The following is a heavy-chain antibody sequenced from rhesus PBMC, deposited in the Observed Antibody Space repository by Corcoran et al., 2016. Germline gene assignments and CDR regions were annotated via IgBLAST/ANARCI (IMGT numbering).Heavy chain of an antibody. D-gene: IGHD6-13*01. Sequence: QVQLQESGPGLVKPSETLSLTCAVSGGSISSSNWWSWIRQSPWKGLEWIVSVFGGSGSTCYNPSLNIRVTISTDTSKNQFSLKLSSVTAADTAVYYCARRVIAAASFDYWGQGVLVTVSS. V-gene: IGHV4-65*01. J-gene: IGHJ4*01. CDR1: GGSISSSNW. CDR2: VFGGSGST. CDR3: ARRVIAAASFDY.